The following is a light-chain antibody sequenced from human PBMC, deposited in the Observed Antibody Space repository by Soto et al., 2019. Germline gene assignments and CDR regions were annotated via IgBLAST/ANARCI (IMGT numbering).Light chain of an antibody. CDR3: QHCHDMPLT. CDR2: DAS. Sequence: QLTQSPSSLSASIGDRVTISCQASHDISNYLNWYQQRPGKAPKLLIYDASTLETGVPSRFRGSGYGTDFTLTITSLQPGDIATYYCQHCHDMPLTFGGGTKVDNK. J-gene: IGKJ4*01. CDR1: HDISNY. V-gene: IGKV1-33*01.